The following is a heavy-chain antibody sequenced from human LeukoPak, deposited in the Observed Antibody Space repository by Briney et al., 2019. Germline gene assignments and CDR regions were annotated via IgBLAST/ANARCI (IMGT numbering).Heavy chain of an antibody. D-gene: IGHD3-10*01. CDR3: ARGREDYYDSGSFPSVGN. Sequence: ASVKVSCKASGYSFTTYEINWVRQATGQGLEWMGWMNPNSGVTAYAQKFQDRITMTRNTSTTTAYMDLSSLRSEDTAVYYCARGREDYYDSGSFPSVGNWGQGTLVTVSS. CDR2: MNPNSGVT. CDR1: GYSFTTYE. J-gene: IGHJ4*02. V-gene: IGHV1-8*01.